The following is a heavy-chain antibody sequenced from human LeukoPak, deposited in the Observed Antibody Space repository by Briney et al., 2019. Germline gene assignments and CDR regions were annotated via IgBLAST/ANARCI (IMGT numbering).Heavy chain of an antibody. CDR1: GGSIRGYY. CDR3: ASYSSSLEYFHP. J-gene: IGHJ1*01. V-gene: IGHV4-59*01. D-gene: IGHD6-13*01. Sequence: SETLSLTCTVSGGSIRGYYWSWIRQPPGKGLECIGYIYYSGSTNYNPSLKSRVAISVDTSKNQFSLKLSSVTAADTAVYYCASYSSSLEYFHPWGQGTLVTVSS. CDR2: IYYSGST.